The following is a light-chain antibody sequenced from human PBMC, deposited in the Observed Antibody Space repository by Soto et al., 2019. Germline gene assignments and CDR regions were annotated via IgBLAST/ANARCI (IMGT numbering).Light chain of an antibody. CDR2: DVS. J-gene: IGLJ1*01. CDR1: YSDIVNYHV. Sequence: SLLAPPPSASGSPGQSVTIPCTGTYSDIVNYHVLSWYHQRPGEDPNLSISDVSNRPSGVPDRIVSFKSRPTASLTVSGLQPYDEANYYRSSFKGTNSVVFGTGSQGPVL. V-gene: IGLV2-8*01. CDR3: SSFKGTNSVV.